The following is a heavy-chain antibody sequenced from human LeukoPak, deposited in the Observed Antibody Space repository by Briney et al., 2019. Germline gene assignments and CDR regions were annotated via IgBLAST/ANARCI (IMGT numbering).Heavy chain of an antibody. V-gene: IGHV4-59*01. D-gene: IGHD6-19*01. CDR2: IYYSGST. CDR1: GGSISSYY. Sequence: PSETLSLTCTVSGGSISSYYWSWIRQPPGKGLEWIGYIYYSGSTNYNPSLKSRVTISVDTSKNQFSLKLSSVTAADTAVYYCARGKYSSGWYQRDEYFQHWGQGTLVTVSS. CDR3: ARGKYSSGWYQRDEYFQH. J-gene: IGHJ1*01.